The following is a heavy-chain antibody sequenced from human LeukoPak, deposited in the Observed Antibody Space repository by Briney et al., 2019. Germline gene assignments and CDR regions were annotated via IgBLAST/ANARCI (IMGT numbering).Heavy chain of an antibody. CDR3: ARAGWIITSGIDY. CDR1: GYSISRGYY. D-gene: IGHD3-10*01. Sequence: SETLSLTCGVSGYSISRGYYWAWIRQPPGKGLEWIGTIYHTGSTYYTPSLGSRVTISVDTSKNEFSLDPNSVTAADTAVYYCARAGWIITSGIDYWGKGALVTVSS. V-gene: IGHV4-38-2*01. CDR2: IYHTGST. J-gene: IGHJ4*02.